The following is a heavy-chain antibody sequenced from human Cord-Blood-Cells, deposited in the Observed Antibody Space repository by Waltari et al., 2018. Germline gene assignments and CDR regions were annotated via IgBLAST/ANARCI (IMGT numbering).Heavy chain of an antibody. CDR3: ARDDTASSGAFDI. CDR1: GGSISSGGYY. CDR2: IYYSGST. Sequence: QVQLQESGPGLVKPSQTLSLTCTVSGGSISSGGYYWSWIRPHPGKGLEWIGYIYYSGSTYYNPSLKSRVTISVDTSKNQFSLKLSSVTAADTAVYYCARDDTASSGAFDIWGQGTMVTVSS. J-gene: IGHJ3*02. D-gene: IGHD6-25*01. V-gene: IGHV4-31*03.